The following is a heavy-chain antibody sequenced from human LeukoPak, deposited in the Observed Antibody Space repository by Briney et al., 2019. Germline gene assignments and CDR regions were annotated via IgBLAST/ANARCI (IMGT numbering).Heavy chain of an antibody. CDR3: ARDDDSQVPSSFVFDY. CDR2: ISYDGSNK. D-gene: IGHD6-6*01. V-gene: IGHV3-30-3*01. Sequence: PGGSLRLSCAASGFTFSSYAMHWVRQAPGKGLEWVAVISYDGSNKYYADSVKGRFTISRDNSKNTLYLQMNSLRAEDTAVYYCARDDDSQVPSSFVFDYWGQGTLVTVSS. J-gene: IGHJ4*02. CDR1: GFTFSSYA.